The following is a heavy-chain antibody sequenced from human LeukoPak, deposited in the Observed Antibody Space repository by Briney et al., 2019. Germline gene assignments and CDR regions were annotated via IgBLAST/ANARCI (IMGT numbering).Heavy chain of an antibody. J-gene: IGHJ4*02. Sequence: SETLSLTCAVYGGSFSGYSWSWIRQPPGKGLEWIGYIYYSGSTYYNPSLKSRVTISVDTSKNQFSLKLSSVTAADTAVYYCARSAIDSSDFYYFDYWGQGTLVTVSS. CDR3: ARSAIDSSDFYYFDY. CDR2: IYYSGST. V-gene: IGHV4-30-4*07. CDR1: GGSFSGYS. D-gene: IGHD3-22*01.